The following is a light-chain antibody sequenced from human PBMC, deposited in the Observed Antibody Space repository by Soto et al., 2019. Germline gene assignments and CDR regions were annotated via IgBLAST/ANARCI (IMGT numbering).Light chain of an antibody. J-gene: IGKJ1*01. CDR1: QGISNY. CDR3: QKYNSAPWT. V-gene: IGKV1-27*01. CDR2: VAS. Sequence: EIQMTQSPSSLSASVGDRGTITCRASQGISNYLAWYQQQPWKVRKLLIYVASTLQSGVPSRFSVSGSGTESTITISSLQPEDVATYYCQKYNSAPWTFGQGTKVEI.